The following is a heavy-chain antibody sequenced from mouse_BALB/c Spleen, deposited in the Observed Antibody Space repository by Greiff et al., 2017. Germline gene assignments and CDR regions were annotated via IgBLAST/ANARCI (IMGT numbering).Heavy chain of an antibody. CDR1: GYSITSDYA. Sequence: VQLKESGPGLVKPSQSLSLTCTVTGYSITSDYAWNWIRQFPGNKLEWMGYISYSGSTSYNPSLKSRISITRDTSKNQFFLQLNSVTTEDTATYYCARRYYRYDGDYYAMDYWGQGTSVTVSS. J-gene: IGHJ4*01. D-gene: IGHD2-14*01. CDR3: ARRYYRYDGDYYAMDY. CDR2: ISYSGST. V-gene: IGHV3-2*02.